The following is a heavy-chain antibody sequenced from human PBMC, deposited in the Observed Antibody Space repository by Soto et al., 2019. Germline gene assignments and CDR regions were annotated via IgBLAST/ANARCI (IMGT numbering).Heavy chain of an antibody. CDR3: ARDGGRGNSYFDY. CDR2: IWYDGSNQ. V-gene: IGHV3-33*01. CDR1: GFTLRSCG. Sequence: QVHLVESGGGVVQPGRSLRLSCAASGFTLRSCGMHWVRQAPGKGLEWVTVIWYDGSNQYYADSVKGRFTISRDNSMNTLYLQMNSLRVEDTAVYYCARDGGRGNSYFDYWGQGTLVTVSS. J-gene: IGHJ4*02. D-gene: IGHD3-16*01.